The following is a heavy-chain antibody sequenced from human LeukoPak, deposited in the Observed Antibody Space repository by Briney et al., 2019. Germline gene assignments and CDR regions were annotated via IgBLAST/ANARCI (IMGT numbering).Heavy chain of an antibody. CDR2: IYYSGST. D-gene: IGHD6-6*01. Sequence: SETLSLTCTVSVGSISSYYWSWIRQPPGKGLGWIGYIYYSGSTNYNPSLKSRVTISVDTSKNQFSLKLSSVTAADTAVYYCARHNSSSKSAFHIWVQGTMVTVSS. J-gene: IGHJ3*02. CDR3: ARHNSSSKSAFHI. V-gene: IGHV4-59*08. CDR1: VGSISSYY.